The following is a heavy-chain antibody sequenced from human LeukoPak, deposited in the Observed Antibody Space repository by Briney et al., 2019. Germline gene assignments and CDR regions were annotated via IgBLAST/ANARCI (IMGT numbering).Heavy chain of an antibody. CDR3: ASWRGYGGFDP. Sequence: PSETLSLTCTVSGGSISSYYWSWIRQPPGKGLEWIGYIYYSGSTNYNPSLKSRVTISVDTSKNQFSLKLSSVTAADTAVYYCASWRGYGGFDPWGQGTLVTVST. V-gene: IGHV4-59*08. CDR1: GGSISSYY. J-gene: IGHJ5*02. CDR2: IYYSGST. D-gene: IGHD4-23*01.